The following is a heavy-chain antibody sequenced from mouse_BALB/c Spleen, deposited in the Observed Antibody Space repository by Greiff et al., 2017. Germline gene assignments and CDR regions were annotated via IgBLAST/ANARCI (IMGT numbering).Heavy chain of an antibody. CDR2: INPYNGDT. V-gene: IGHV1-20*02. J-gene: IGHJ2*01. CDR3: ARQGDDYDVDYFDY. Sequence: VQLQQSGPELVKPGASVKISCKASGYSFTGYFMNWVMQSHGKSLEWIGRINPYNGDTFYNQKFKGKATLTVDKSSSTAHMELRSLASEDSAVYYCARQGDDYDVDYFDYWGQGTTLTVSS. D-gene: IGHD2-4*01. CDR1: GYSFTGYF.